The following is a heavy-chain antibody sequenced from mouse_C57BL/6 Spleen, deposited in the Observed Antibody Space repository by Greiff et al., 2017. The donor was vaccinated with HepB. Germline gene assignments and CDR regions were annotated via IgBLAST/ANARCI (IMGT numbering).Heavy chain of an antibody. Sequence: EVQLVESGGGLVQPGGSLKLSCAASGFTFSDYGMAWVRQAPRKGPEWLAFISNLAYSIYYADTVTGRFTISRENAKNTLYLEMSSLRSEDTAMYYCARIDGYSFAYWGQVTLVTVSA. CDR3: ARIDGYSFAY. J-gene: IGHJ3*01. V-gene: IGHV5-15*01. D-gene: IGHD2-3*01. CDR1: GFTFSDYG. CDR2: ISNLAYSI.